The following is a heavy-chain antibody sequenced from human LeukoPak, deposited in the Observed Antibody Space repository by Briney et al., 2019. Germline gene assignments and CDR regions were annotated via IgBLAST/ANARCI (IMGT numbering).Heavy chain of an antibody. D-gene: IGHD3-3*01. J-gene: IGHJ4*02. CDR1: GFTFSSYA. Sequence: GGSLRLSCAASGFTFSSYAMSWVRQAPGKGLEWVSAISGSGGSTYFADSVEGRFTISRDNSKNTLYLQMISLRAEDTAVYYCAKDRRFLEWLLLDYWGQGTLVTVSS. CDR3: AKDRRFLEWLLLDY. V-gene: IGHV3-23*01. CDR2: ISGSGGST.